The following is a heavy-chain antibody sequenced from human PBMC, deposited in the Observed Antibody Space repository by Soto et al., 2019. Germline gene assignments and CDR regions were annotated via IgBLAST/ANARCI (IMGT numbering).Heavy chain of an antibody. D-gene: IGHD3-10*02. CDR1: GTSISSDNW. CDR3: ASVRGGYYYATDV. J-gene: IGHJ6*02. V-gene: IGHV4-4*02. CDR2: IYHSGST. Sequence: SETLSLTCAVSGTSISSDNWWWLVRQPPGKGLEWIGEIYHSGSTNYNPSLKSRVTISVDKSKNQFSLKLSSVTAADTAVYYCASVRGGYYYATDVWGQGTTVT.